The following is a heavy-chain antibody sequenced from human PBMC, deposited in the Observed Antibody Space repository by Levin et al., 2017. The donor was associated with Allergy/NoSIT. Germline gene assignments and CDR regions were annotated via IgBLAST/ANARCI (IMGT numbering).Heavy chain of an antibody. D-gene: IGHD4-23*01. Sequence: ASETLSLTCTVSSGSISSGHYYWSWIRQQPGKGLEWIGHIYYSGAAYYNPSLRSRVGISAETYTNQFSLKLTPVTAADTAVYYCARIRNAGGKGWFDSWGQGTLVTVSS. CDR2: IYYSGAA. V-gene: IGHV4-31*03. CDR1: SGSISSGHYY. CDR3: ARIRNAGGKGWFDS. J-gene: IGHJ5*01.